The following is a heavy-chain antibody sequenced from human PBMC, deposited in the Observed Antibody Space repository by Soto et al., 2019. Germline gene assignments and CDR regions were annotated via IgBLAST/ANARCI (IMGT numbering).Heavy chain of an antibody. D-gene: IGHD5-12*01. CDR3: ARVRPNRLMASGYDYSYYYYMDV. CDR2: IYYSGST. Sequence: SETLSLTCTVSGGSISSYYWSWIRQPPGKGLEWIGYIYYSGSTNYNPSLKSRVTISVDTSKNQFSLKLGSVTAADTAVYYCARVRPNRLMASGYDYSYYYYMDVWGKGTTVTVSS. V-gene: IGHV4-59*01. J-gene: IGHJ6*03. CDR1: GGSISSYY.